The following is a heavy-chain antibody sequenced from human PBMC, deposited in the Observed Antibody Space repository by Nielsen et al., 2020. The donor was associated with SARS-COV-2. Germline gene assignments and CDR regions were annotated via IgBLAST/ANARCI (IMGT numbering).Heavy chain of an antibody. D-gene: IGHD5-12*01. CDR2: ISGSGGST. V-gene: IGHV3-23*01. Sequence: GESLKISCAASGFTFSDYYMSWIRQAPGKGLEWVSAISGSGGSTYYADSVKGRFTISRDNSKNTLYLQMNSLRAEDTAVYYCAKGSGYSGYYYFDYWGQGTLVTVSS. CDR3: AKGSGYSGYYYFDY. CDR1: GFTFSDYY. J-gene: IGHJ4*02.